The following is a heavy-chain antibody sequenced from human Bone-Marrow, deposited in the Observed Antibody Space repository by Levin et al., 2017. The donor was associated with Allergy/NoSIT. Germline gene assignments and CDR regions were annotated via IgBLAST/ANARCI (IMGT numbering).Heavy chain of an antibody. V-gene: IGHV3-23*01. CDR2: ISGSGSGT. J-gene: IGHJ1*01. CDR1: GFTFGNFG. D-gene: IGHD5-24*01. Sequence: GESLRISCAASGFTFGNFGMTWVRQAPGKGLEWVSSISGSGSGTFYADSLQGRFTISRDNSKNTLYLQMKNLRVGDTAVYYCTKGASSDGRDSETHWGQGTLVAVSS. CDR3: TKGASSDGRDSETH.